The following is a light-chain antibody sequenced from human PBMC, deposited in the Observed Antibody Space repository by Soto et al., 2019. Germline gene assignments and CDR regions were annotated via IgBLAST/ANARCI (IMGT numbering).Light chain of an antibody. J-gene: IGKJ4*01. V-gene: IGKV1-9*01. CDR3: QQLSTYPLT. CDR2: DAA. Sequence: DIQLTQSPSFLSASVGDRVTVTCRASQGISSYLAWYQKKPGKAPNLLIYDAATLQSGVPSRFSGSGSGTEFTLTISSLQPADFATYYCQQLSTYPLTFGGGTKVEIK. CDR1: QGISSY.